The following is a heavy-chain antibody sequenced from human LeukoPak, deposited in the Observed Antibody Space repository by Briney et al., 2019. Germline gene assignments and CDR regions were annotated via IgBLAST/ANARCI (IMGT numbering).Heavy chain of an antibody. D-gene: IGHD4-17*01. V-gene: IGHV3-30*02. CDR3: AKEYGDYVQTFDY. Sequence: GGSLRLSCAASGFTFSSYGMHWVRRAPGKGLEWVAFIRYDGSNKYYADSVRGRFTISRDNSKNTLYLQMNSLRAEDTAVYYCAKEYGDYVQTFDYWGQGTLVTVSS. J-gene: IGHJ4*02. CDR1: GFTFSSYG. CDR2: IRYDGSNK.